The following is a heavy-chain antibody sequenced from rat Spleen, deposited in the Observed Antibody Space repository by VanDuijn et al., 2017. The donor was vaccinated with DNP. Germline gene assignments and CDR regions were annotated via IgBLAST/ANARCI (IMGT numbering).Heavy chain of an antibody. CDR2: ISTGGGNT. Sequence: EVQLVESGGGLVQPGRSLKLSCAASGFTFSSFPMAWVRQAPTKGLEWVASISTGGGNTYYRDSVKGRFTISRDNAKNTQYLQMDSLRSEDTATYYCANNNYFDYWGQGVMVTVSS. CDR1: GFTFSSFP. J-gene: IGHJ2*01. CDR3: ANNNYFDY. D-gene: IGHD1-10*01. V-gene: IGHV5S13*01.